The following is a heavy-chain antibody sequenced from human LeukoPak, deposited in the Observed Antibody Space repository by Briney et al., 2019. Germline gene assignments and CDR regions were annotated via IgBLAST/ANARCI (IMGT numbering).Heavy chain of an antibody. V-gene: IGHV1-2*02. J-gene: IGHJ6*03. Sequence: ASVKVSCKASGYTFTGYYMHWVRHAPGQGLEWMGWINPNSGGTNYAQKFQGRVTMTRDTSISTAYMELSRLRSDDTAVYYCARGGGSVTTRYYYYYMDVWGKGTTVTVSS. D-gene: IGHD2-15*01. CDR2: INPNSGGT. CDR3: ARGGGSVTTRYYYYYMDV. CDR1: GYTFTGYY.